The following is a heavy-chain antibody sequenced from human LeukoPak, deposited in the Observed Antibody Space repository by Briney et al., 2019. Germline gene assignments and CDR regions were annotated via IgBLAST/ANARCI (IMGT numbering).Heavy chain of an antibody. V-gene: IGHV4-59*01. D-gene: IGHD5/OR15-5a*01. Sequence: PSETLSLTCPVSGGSISSYYWSWIRQPPGKGLEWIGYIYYSGSTNYNRSLKSRVTISVDTSKKQFSLKLSSVTAADTAVYYCARSLDFDYWGQGTLVTVSS. CDR2: IYYSGST. J-gene: IGHJ4*02. CDR3: ARSLDFDY. CDR1: GGSISSYY.